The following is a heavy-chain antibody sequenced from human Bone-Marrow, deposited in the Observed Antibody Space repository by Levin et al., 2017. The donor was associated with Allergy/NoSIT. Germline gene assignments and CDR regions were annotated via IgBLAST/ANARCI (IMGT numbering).Heavy chain of an antibody. D-gene: IGHD6-13*01. J-gene: IGHJ5*02. Sequence: SETLSLTCTVSGASISSSGNYWSWIRQHPGKGLEWIGYIYYSGSTYYNPSLKSRVTISVDTSKNQFSLRLTSVTAADAAVYYCAGGGLEYSSSSKGGWSDPWGQGILVTVSS. V-gene: IGHV4-31*03. CDR2: IYYSGST. CDR3: AGGGLEYSSSSKGGWSDP. CDR1: GASISSSGNY.